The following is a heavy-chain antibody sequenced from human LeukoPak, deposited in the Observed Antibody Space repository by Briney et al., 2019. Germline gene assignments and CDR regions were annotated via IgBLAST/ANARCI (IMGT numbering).Heavy chain of an antibody. J-gene: IGHJ4*02. CDR1: GGSIISSSYY. CDR2: IYYSGNT. CDR3: ARLYSGTRPPDY. V-gene: IGHV4-39*01. D-gene: IGHD3-10*01. Sequence: SETLSLTCTVSGGSIISSSYYWGWIRQPPGKGLEWIGSIYYSGNTYYNPSLQSRVTISIDTSKNQLSVKLSSVTAADTAVYYCARLYSGTRPPDYWGQGTLVTVSS.